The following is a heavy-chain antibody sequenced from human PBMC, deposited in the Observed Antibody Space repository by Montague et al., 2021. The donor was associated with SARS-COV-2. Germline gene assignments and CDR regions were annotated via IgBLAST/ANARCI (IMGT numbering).Heavy chain of an antibody. V-gene: IGHV4-34*01. CDR2: INHSGST. D-gene: IGHD5-12*01. Sequence: SETLSLTCAVYGGSFSGYYWSWIRQPPGKGLECIGEINHSGSTNYNPSLKSRVTISVDTSKNQFSLKLSSVTAADTAVYYCARVREGYSGYDLRPYYFDYWGQGTLVTVSS. J-gene: IGHJ4*02. CDR1: GGSFSGYY. CDR3: ARVREGYSGYDLRPYYFDY.